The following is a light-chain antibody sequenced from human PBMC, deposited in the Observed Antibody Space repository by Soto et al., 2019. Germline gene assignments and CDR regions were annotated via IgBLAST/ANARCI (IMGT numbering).Light chain of an antibody. CDR2: EVS. CDR1: SSDVGGYKF. J-gene: IGLJ3*02. V-gene: IGLV2-14*01. CDR3: SSFRSSSTWV. Sequence: QSALTQPASVSGSPGQSITISCTGTSSDVGGYKFVSWYQHKPGKAPKVILYEVSNWPSGVSNRFSGSRSGNTASLTISGLQAEDEADYYCSSFRSSSTWVFGGGTKLTVL.